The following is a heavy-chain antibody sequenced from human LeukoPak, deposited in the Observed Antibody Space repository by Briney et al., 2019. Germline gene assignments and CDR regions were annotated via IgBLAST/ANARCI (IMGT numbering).Heavy chain of an antibody. CDR1: GFTFSGYW. V-gene: IGHV3-74*01. D-gene: IGHD4-23*01. Sequence: PGGSLRLSCAASGFTFSGYWMHWVRQAPGKGLVWVSRINSDGSGTRYADSVEGRFTISRDNAKNTLSLQMNSLTAEDTAVYYCARDYAVGTPFDSWGQGTLVTVSS. J-gene: IGHJ4*02. CDR3: ARDYAVGTPFDS. CDR2: INSDGSGT.